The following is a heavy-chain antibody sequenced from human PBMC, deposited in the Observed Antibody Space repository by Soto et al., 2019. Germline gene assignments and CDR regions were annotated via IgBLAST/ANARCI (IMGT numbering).Heavy chain of an antibody. V-gene: IGHV1-46*01. J-gene: IGHJ4*02. CDR3: ARIPVYYYDSSGYSDY. Sequence: ASVKVSCKASGYTFINYFLNWVRQAPGQGLEWMGIINPTDGSTNYAQKLQGRVTMTSDTSTSTVYIELSSLRSEDTAVYYCARIPVYYYDSSGYSDYWGQGTLVTVSS. D-gene: IGHD3-22*01. CDR2: INPTDGST. CDR1: GYTFINYF.